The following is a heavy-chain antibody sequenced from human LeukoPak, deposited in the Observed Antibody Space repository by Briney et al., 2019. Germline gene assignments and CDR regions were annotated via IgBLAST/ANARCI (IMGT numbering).Heavy chain of an antibody. V-gene: IGHV3-30*03. CDR2: ISYDGSNK. J-gene: IGHJ4*02. CDR1: GFTFSSYG. Sequence: GRSLRLSCAASGFTFSSYGMHWVRQAPGKGLEWVAVISYDGSNKYYADSVKGRFTISRDNAKNSLYLQMNSLRAEDTAVYYCASGVRYYDFDYWGQGTLVTVSS. CDR3: ASGVRYYDFDY. D-gene: IGHD3-10*01.